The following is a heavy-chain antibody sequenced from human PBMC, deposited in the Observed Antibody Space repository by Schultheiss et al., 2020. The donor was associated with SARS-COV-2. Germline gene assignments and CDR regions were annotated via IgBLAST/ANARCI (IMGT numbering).Heavy chain of an antibody. CDR2: INHDGST. CDR3: ARQRYSSGWTDY. CDR1: GGSFSGFY. Sequence: SETLSLTCAVYGGSFSGFYWNWIRQPPGKGLEWIGEINHDGSTNYNPSLKSRVTISVDTSKNQFSLKLSSVTAADTAVYYCARQRYSSGWTDYWGQGTLVTVSS. J-gene: IGHJ4*02. D-gene: IGHD6-19*01. V-gene: IGHV4-34*01.